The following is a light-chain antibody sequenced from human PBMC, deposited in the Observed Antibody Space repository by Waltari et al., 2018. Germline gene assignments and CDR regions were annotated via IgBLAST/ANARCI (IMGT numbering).Light chain of an antibody. CDR1: GSNVERNI. V-gene: IGLV1-36*01. J-gene: IGLJ3*02. Sequence: QSVLTQPPSVSAAPRQRVTISCSGSGSNVERNIVNWYQFLPAKTPRLLIYYDDLLPSGVSGRFSGSKSGTSASLAISGLQSEDEGDYYCAAWDDSLNVWVFGGGTKLTVL. CDR2: YDD. CDR3: AAWDDSLNVWV.